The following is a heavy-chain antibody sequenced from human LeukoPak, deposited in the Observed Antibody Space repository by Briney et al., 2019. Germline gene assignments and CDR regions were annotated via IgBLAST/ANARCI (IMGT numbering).Heavy chain of an antibody. J-gene: IGHJ4*02. Sequence: GSSVKVSCKACGGTFSSYAISWVRQAPRQGLEWMGGIIPIFGTANYAQKFQGRVTITADESTSTAYMELSSLRSEDTAVYYCARDHTLRDGYNIIDYWGQGTLVTVSS. CDR3: ARDHTLRDGYNIIDY. V-gene: IGHV1-69*01. CDR1: GGTFSSYA. CDR2: IIPIFGTA. D-gene: IGHD5-24*01.